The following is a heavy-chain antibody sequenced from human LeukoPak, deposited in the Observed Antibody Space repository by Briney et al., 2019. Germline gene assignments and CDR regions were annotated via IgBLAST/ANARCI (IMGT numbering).Heavy chain of an antibody. V-gene: IGHV4-39*07. CDR2: IYYSGST. J-gene: IGHJ4*02. CDR3: ARALTMVRVTDY. Sequence: SETLSLTCTVSGGSINSYYWSWIRQPPGKGLEWIGSIYYSGSTYYNPSLKSRVTISVDTSKNQFSLKLSSVTAADTAVYYCARALTMVRVTDYWGQGTLVTVSS. D-gene: IGHD3-10*01. CDR1: GGSINSYY.